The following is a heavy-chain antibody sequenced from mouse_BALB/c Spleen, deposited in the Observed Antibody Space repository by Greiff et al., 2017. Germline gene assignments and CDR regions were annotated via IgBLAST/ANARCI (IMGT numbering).Heavy chain of an antibody. V-gene: IGHV1-14*01. CDR1: GYTFTSYV. CDR3: ARKDYYGYYFDY. CDR2: INPYNDGT. Sequence: VQLQQSGPELVKPGASVKMSCKASGYTFTSYVMHWVRQKPGQGLEWIGYINPYNDGTKYTEKFKGKATLTSDKSSSTAYMELSSLTSEDSAVYYCARKDYYGYYFDYWGQGTTLTVSA. D-gene: IGHD1-2*01. J-gene: IGHJ2*01.